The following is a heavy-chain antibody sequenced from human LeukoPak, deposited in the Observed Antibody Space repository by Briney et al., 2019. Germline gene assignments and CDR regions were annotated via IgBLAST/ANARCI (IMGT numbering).Heavy chain of an antibody. CDR1: GGSISSYY. D-gene: IGHD3-22*01. CDR3: ARWNYFDNSGYYSDWCFDL. V-gene: IGHV4-59*08. CDR2: IHYTGST. J-gene: IGHJ2*01. Sequence: SSETLSLTCSVSGGSISSYYWSWIRQPTGKGLEWIGYIHYTGSTNYNPSLKSRVTMSLDTSKNQFSMELMSVTAADTAVYYCARWNYFDNSGYYSDWCFDLWGRGTLVTVSS.